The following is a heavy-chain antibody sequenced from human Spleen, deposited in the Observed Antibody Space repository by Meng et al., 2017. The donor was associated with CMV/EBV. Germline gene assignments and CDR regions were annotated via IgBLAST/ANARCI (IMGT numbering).Heavy chain of an antibody. CDR2: ISYDGSNK. V-gene: IGHV3-30-3*01. CDR3: ARAHGWGMQHQSMDV. J-gene: IGHJ6*02. D-gene: IGHD3-10*01. Sequence: SGFSFSSYAMHWVRQAPGKGLEWVAVISYDGSNKYYADSVKGRFTISRDNSKNTLYLQMNSLRAEDTAVYYCARAHGWGMQHQSMDVWGQGTTVTVSS. CDR1: GFSFSSYA.